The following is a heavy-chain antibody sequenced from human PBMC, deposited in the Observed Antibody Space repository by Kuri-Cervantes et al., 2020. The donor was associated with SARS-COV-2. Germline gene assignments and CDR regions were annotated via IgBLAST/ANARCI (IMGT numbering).Heavy chain of an antibody. Sequence: ESLKISCTVSGGSISSPNYYWGWIRQPPGKGLEWIGSIHYSGNTHYSPSLKSRVTISVDTSKNQFSLKLNSVTAADTAVYYCAKGEWEPGWGGWQYYGMDVWGQGTTVTVSS. CDR3: AKGEWEPGWGGWQYYGMDV. J-gene: IGHJ6*02. V-gene: IGHV4-39*01. CDR1: GGSISSPNYY. CDR2: IHYSGNT. D-gene: IGHD1-26*01.